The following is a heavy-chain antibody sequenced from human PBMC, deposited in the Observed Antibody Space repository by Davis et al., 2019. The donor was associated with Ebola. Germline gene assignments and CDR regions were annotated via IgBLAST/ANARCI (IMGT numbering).Heavy chain of an antibody. V-gene: IGHV3-7*04. CDR2: IKQDGSEK. Sequence: GESLKISCAASGFTFSSYWMSWVRQAPGKGLEWVANIKQDGSEKYYVDSVKGRFTISRDNAKNSLYLQMNSLRAEDTAVYYCARVRFLEWLLLQGDNWFDPWGQGTLVTVSS. CDR3: ARVRFLEWLLLQGDNWFDP. D-gene: IGHD3-3*01. J-gene: IGHJ5*02. CDR1: GFTFSSYW.